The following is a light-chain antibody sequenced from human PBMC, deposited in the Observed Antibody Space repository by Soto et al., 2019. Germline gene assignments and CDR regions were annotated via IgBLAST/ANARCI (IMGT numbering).Light chain of an antibody. CDR3: QQYNNWPRT. Sequence: LVMTQSPATLSVSPGERATLSCRASQGVSSNLAWYQQKPGQAPRLLIYGASTRATGIPARFSGSGSGTEFTLTISSLQSEDFAVYYCQQYNNWPRTFGQGTKVDIK. CDR1: QGVSSN. J-gene: IGKJ1*01. V-gene: IGKV3-15*01. CDR2: GAS.